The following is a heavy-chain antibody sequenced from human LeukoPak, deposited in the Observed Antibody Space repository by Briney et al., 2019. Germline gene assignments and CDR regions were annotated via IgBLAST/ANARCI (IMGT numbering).Heavy chain of an antibody. D-gene: IGHD3-22*01. CDR3: ARGENYYDSSGYQLGCNWFDP. Sequence: SQTLSLTCAVSGGSISSGGYSWSWVRQPPGTGLEWIGYIYHSGSTYYNPSLKSRVTISVDRSKNQFSLKLSSVTAADTAVYYCARGENYYDSSGYQLGCNWFDPWGQGTLVTVSS. J-gene: IGHJ5*02. V-gene: IGHV4-30-2*01. CDR1: GGSISSGGYS. CDR2: IYHSGST.